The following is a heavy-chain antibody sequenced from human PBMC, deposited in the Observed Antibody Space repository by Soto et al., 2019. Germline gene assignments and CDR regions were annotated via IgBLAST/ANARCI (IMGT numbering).Heavy chain of an antibody. Sequence: GAPMKVSFKASGFTFTSYGISWVRQAPGQGLEWMGWISAYNGNTNYAQKLQGRVTMTTDTSTSTAYIELRSLRSDDTAVYYCARGPSVAGTIGWYLDLWGRGTLVTVSS. J-gene: IGHJ2*01. CDR2: ISAYNGNT. CDR3: ARGPSVAGTIGWYLDL. CDR1: GFTFTSYG. D-gene: IGHD6-19*01. V-gene: IGHV1-18*01.